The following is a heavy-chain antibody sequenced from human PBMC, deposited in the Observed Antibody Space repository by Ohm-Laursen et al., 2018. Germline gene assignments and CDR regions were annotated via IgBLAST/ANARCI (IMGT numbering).Heavy chain of an antibody. CDR3: ARVKLTYYDILTGYYSPYYYGMDV. J-gene: IGHJ6*02. D-gene: IGHD3-9*01. CDR1: GFTFSSYG. CDR2: IWYDGSNK. V-gene: IGHV3-33*08. Sequence: SLRLSCAASGFTFSSYGMHWVRQAPGKGLEWVALIWYDGSNKYYAGSVKGRFTISRDNSKNTLYLQMNSLRAEDTAVYYCARVKLTYYDILTGYYSPYYYGMDVWGQGTTVTVSS.